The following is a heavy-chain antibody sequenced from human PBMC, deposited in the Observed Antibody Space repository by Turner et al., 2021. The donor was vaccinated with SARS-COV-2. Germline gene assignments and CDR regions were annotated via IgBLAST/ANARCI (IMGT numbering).Heavy chain of an antibody. CDR2: IYYRGST. V-gene: IGHV4-59*01. Sequence: QVQLQESGPGLVRPSETLSLTCTVSGGSISSDFWSWIRQPPGKGLEWIGYIYYRGSTNYNPSLKSRVTMSVDTSKNQFSLKLRSVTDADTAVYYCARELRFNWLDSWGQGTLVTVSS. CDR3: ARELRFNWLDS. CDR1: GGSISSDF. D-gene: IGHD3-3*01. J-gene: IGHJ5*01.